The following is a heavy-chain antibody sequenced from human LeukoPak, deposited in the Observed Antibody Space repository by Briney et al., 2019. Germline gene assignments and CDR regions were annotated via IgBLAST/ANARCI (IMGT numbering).Heavy chain of an antibody. Sequence: GGSLRLSCAASGFTLSSYAMHWVRQAPGKGLEWVAVISFDGSNKYYADSVKGRFTISRDNSKNTLYLQMNSLRVEDTAMYYCARGLRYYYYYMDVWGKGTTVTVSS. CDR3: ARGLRYYYYYMDV. V-gene: IGHV3-30*04. CDR2: ISFDGSNK. J-gene: IGHJ6*03. CDR1: GFTLSSYA.